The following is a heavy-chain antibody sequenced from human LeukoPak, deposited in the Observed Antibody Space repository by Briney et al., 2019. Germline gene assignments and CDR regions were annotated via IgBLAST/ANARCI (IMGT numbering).Heavy chain of an antibody. CDR3: ATYWGGYYHPFDY. V-gene: IGHV1-24*01. CDR2: FDPEDGET. D-gene: IGHD3-3*01. J-gene: IGHJ4*02. Sequence: GASVRVSCKVSGYTLTELSMHWVRQAPGKGLEWMGGFDPEDGETIYAQKFQGRVTMTEDTSTDTAYMELSSLRSEDTAVYYCATYWGGYYHPFDYWGQGTLVTVSS. CDR1: GYTLTELS.